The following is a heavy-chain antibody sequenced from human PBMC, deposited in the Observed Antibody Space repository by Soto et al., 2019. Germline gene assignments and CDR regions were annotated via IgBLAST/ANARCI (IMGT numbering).Heavy chain of an antibody. Sequence: GGALRLSCTSSGFNFSSYAMHWLHQTPGKGLEWVAVISFDGNNIYYADSVRGRFTISRDSSSSMLYLQMNNLKPEDSAIYYFARVGCSSIWCVTQLDNWGQGTLAKVAS. V-gene: IGHV3-30-3*01. D-gene: IGHD2-2*01. CDR3: ARVGCSSIWCVTQLDN. J-gene: IGHJ4*02. CDR1: GFNFSSYA. CDR2: ISFDGNNI.